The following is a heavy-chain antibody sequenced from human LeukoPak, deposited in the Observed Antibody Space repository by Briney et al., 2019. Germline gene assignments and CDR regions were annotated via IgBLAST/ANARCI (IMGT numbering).Heavy chain of an antibody. D-gene: IGHD1-26*01. CDR2: ISYDGSNK. CDR1: GFTFSSYG. V-gene: IGHV3-30*18. J-gene: IGHJ6*02. Sequence: GGSLRLSCAAFGFTFSSYGMHWVRQAPDKGLEWVAVISYDGSNKYYADPVKGRFTIYSDNSKNTVYLQMNSLRAEDTAVYYCAKEGRDSGSYYYYYGMDVWGQGTTVTVSS. CDR3: AKEGRDSGSYYYYYGMDV.